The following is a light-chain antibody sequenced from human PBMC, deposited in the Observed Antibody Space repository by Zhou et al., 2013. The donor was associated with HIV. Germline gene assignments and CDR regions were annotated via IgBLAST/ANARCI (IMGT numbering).Light chain of an antibody. CDR2: GAS. V-gene: IGKV3-20*01. J-gene: IGKJ3*01. CDR3: QQYGSF. CDR1: QSISSDY. Sequence: EIVLTQSPDTLSLSPGEPATLSCRASQSISSDYLAWYQQKPGQAPRLLIYGASSRATGIPDRFSGSGSGTDFTLTISRLEPEDFAVYYCQQYGSFFGPGTKVDIK.